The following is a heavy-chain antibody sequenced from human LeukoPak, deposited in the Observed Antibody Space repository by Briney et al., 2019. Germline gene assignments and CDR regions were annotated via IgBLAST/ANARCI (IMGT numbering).Heavy chain of an antibody. Sequence: ASVKVSCKASGYTFTSYGISWVRQAPGQGLEWMGWISAYNGNTNYAQKLQGRVAITTDTSTSTAYMELRSLRSDDTAVYYCAGDSSGSYSWYFDLWGRGTLVTVSS. CDR2: ISAYNGNT. D-gene: IGHD1-26*01. J-gene: IGHJ2*01. V-gene: IGHV1-18*01. CDR3: AGDSSGSYSWYFDL. CDR1: GYTFTSYG.